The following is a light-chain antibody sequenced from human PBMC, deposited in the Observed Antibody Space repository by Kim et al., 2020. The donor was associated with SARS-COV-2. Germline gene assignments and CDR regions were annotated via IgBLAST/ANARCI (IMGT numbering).Light chain of an antibody. CDR2: GNN. J-gene: IGLJ3*02. V-gene: IGLV3-19*01. CDR3: NSRDSSGDHWV. CDR1: SLRTYY. Sequence: SSELTQDPAVSVALGQTVRISCQGDSLRTYYASWYQQKAGQAPVLVVFGNNKRPSGIPDRFSGSRSGNTASLTITGTQAEDEADYCCNSRDSSGDHWVFGGGTQLTVL.